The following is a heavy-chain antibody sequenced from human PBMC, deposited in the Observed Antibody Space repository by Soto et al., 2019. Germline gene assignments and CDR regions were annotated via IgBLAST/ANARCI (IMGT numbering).Heavy chain of an antibody. CDR3: AKRPNYGSGSYDNWFDP. D-gene: IGHD3-10*01. J-gene: IGHJ5*02. Sequence: PGGSLRLSCAASGFTFSSYAMSWVRQAPGKGLEWVSAISGSGGSTYYADSVKGRFTISRDNSKNTLYLQMNSLRAEDTAVYYCAKRPNYGSGSYDNWFDPWGQGTLVT. CDR1: GFTFSSYA. V-gene: IGHV3-23*01. CDR2: ISGSGGST.